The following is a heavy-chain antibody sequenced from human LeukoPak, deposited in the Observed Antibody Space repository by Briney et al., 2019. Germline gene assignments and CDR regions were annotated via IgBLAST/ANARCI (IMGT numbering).Heavy chain of an antibody. V-gene: IGHV4-4*02. Sequence: SGTLSLTCAVSGGSITTTNWWSGVRQPPGKGLEWIGEVHLSGATNYNPSLESRVSMSIDKSKNHLSLEVTSVTAADTAMYFCTRESGAFSPFGFWGLGTLVTVSS. CDR2: VHLSGAT. CDR3: TRESGAFSPFGF. CDR1: GGSITTTNW. J-gene: IGHJ4*02. D-gene: IGHD1-26*01.